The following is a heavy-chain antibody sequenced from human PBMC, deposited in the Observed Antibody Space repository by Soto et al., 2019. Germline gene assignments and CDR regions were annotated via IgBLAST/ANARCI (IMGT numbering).Heavy chain of an antibody. CDR2: IHSSGST. J-gene: IGHJ4*02. CDR1: GGSISHYY. V-gene: IGHV4-59*08. Sequence: QVQLQESGPGLVKPSETLSLTCAVSGGSISHYYWSWIRQPPGKGLEWIGYIHSSGSTNYNPSLNSRVTISVDTSKTQFSLTLSFVTAADTAVYFCARHIDGSRKASFDYWGQGTLVTVSS. CDR3: ARHIDGSRKASFDY. D-gene: IGHD3-16*02.